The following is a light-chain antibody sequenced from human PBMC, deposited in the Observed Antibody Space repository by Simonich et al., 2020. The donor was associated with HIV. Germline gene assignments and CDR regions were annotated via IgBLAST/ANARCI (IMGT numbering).Light chain of an antibody. Sequence: QSVLTQPPSASGTPEQRVTISCSGSSSNIGSNTVNWYQQLPGTAPKLLIYRNNQRPSGVPDRFSGSKSGTSASLAIRGLQSEDEADYYCAAWDDSLNGPVFGGGTKLTVL. J-gene: IGLJ2*01. V-gene: IGLV1-44*01. CDR1: SSNIGSNT. CDR2: RNN. CDR3: AAWDDSLNGPV.